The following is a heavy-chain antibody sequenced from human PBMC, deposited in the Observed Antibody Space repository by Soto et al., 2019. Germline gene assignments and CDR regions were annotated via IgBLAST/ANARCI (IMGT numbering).Heavy chain of an antibody. CDR3: ARQGSNEYYYYGMDV. V-gene: IGHV1-69*12. D-gene: IGHD3-10*01. J-gene: IGHJ6*02. CDR1: GGTFSSYA. Sequence: QVQLVQSGAEVKKPGSSVKVSCKASGGTFSSYAINWVRQAPGQGLEWMGGIIRIFGTPDYAQRFQGRVTXXADESTSTAYMELSSLRSEDTAVYYCARQGSNEYYYYGMDVWGQGTTVTVSS. CDR2: IIRIFGTP.